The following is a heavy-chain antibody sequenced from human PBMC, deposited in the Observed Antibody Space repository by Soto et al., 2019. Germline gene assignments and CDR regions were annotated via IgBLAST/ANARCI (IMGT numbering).Heavy chain of an antibody. Sequence: PSETLSLTCTVSGGSISSSSYYWGWIRQPPGKGLEWIGDIYYSGSTYYNPSLKSRVTISVDTSKNQFSLKLSSVTAADTAVYYCARGHEYSSANWFEPWGQGTLVTVSS. J-gene: IGHJ5*02. V-gene: IGHV4-39*01. D-gene: IGHD6-6*01. CDR1: GGSISSSSYY. CDR3: ARGHEYSSANWFEP. CDR2: IYYSGST.